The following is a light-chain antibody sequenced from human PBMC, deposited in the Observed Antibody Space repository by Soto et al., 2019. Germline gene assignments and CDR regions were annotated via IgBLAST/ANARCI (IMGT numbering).Light chain of an antibody. CDR2: DAS. Sequence: DIQMTQSPSSLSASVGDRVTITCQASRDISNYLNWYQQKPGKATKLLIYDASNLETGVPSRFSGSGSGTDFTFTISSLQPEDIATYYCQQYDNLPLTFGGGTKVDIX. V-gene: IGKV1-33*01. J-gene: IGKJ4*01. CDR1: RDISNY. CDR3: QQYDNLPLT.